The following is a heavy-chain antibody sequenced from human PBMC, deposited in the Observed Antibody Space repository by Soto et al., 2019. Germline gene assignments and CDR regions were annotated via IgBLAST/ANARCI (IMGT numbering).Heavy chain of an antibody. CDR3: AKDQASGQGSFDS. V-gene: IGHV3-30*18. J-gene: IGHJ4*02. CDR1: VFTFNIYG. CDR2: ISYDGSNQ. Sequence: GGSLRLSCASSVFTFNIYGMHWVRQAPDKGLEWVALISYDGSNQYYADSVKGRFTISRDNSKNTLFLQMNSLRADDTAVYYCAKDQASGQGSFDSWGQGTLVTVSS.